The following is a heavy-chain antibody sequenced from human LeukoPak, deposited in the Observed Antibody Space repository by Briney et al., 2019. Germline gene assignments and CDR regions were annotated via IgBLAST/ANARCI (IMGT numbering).Heavy chain of an antibody. J-gene: IGHJ4*02. V-gene: IGHV4-59*08. D-gene: IGHD3-9*01. CDR2: IYYSGST. CDR1: GGSISSYY. Sequence: PSETLSLTCTVSGGSISSYYWSWIRQPPGKGLEWIRYIYYSGSTNYNPSLKSRVTISVDTSKNQFSLKLSSVTAADTAVYYCARHGSSQYDILTGYYPNHYFDYWGQGTLVTVSS. CDR3: ARHGSSQYDILTGYYPNHYFDY.